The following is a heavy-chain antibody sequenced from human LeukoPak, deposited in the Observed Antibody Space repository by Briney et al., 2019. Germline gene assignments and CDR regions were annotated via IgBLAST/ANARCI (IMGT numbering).Heavy chain of an antibody. CDR1: GFTFSSYG. J-gene: IGHJ3*02. D-gene: IGHD3-10*01. Sequence: GGSLRLSCAASGFTFSSYGMSWVRQAPGKGLEWVSSISSSSSYIYYADSVKGRFTISRDNAKNSLYLQMNSLRAEDTALYYCARDTHYYGSGSPAFDIWGQGTMVTVSS. CDR2: ISSSSSYI. CDR3: ARDTHYYGSGSPAFDI. V-gene: IGHV3-21*01.